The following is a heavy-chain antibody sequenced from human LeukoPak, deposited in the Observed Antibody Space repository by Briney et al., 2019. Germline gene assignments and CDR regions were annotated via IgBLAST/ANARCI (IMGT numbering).Heavy chain of an antibody. D-gene: IGHD3/OR15-3a*01. V-gene: IGHV4-34*01. CDR2: INHSGST. CDR3: ARGVKNGDWLFYYFDY. CDR1: GGSISSYY. J-gene: IGHJ4*02. Sequence: SETLSLTCTVSGGSISSYYWSWIRQPPGKGLEWIGEINHSGSTNYNPSLKSRVTISVDTSKNQFSLKLSSVTAADTAVYYCARGVKNGDWLFYYFDYWGQGTLVTASS.